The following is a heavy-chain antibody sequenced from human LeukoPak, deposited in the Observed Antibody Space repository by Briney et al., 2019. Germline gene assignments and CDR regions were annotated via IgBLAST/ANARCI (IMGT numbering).Heavy chain of an antibody. V-gene: IGHV4-61*02. D-gene: IGHD3-3*02. Sequence: SETLSLTCIVSGGSISSGSYFWTWIRQPAGKGLEWIGRINTSGGTNYNPALKCGVTISVDTSKNQFSLILSSVTAADTAVYYCARNTLGAFDIWGQGTTVTVSS. CDR3: ARNTLGAFDI. CDR2: INTSGGT. CDR1: GGSISSGSYF. J-gene: IGHJ3*02.